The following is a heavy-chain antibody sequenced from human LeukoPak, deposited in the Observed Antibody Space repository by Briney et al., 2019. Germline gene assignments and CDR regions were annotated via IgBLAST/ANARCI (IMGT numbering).Heavy chain of an antibody. J-gene: IGHJ3*02. CDR1: GFTVSSNY. Sequence: PGGSLRLSCAASGFTVSSNYMSWVRQAPGKGLEWVSGIYTSGSTYYGDSVKGRVTISRDNSMNTLYLQMNSLRAEDTAVYYCEREGLLDAFDIWGQGTMVSVS. CDR3: EREGLLDAFDI. CDR2: IYTSGST. D-gene: IGHD2-15*01. V-gene: IGHV3-53*01.